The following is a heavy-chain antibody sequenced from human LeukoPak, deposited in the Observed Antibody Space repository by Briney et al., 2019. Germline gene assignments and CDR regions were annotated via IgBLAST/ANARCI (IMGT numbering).Heavy chain of an antibody. CDR1: GYTFTSYF. D-gene: IGHD1/OR15-1a*01. J-gene: IGHJ4*02. CDR2: INPSGGST. V-gene: IGHV1-46*01. CDR3: ARGGTAGVDY. Sequence: ASVKVSCKASGYTFTSYFMHWVRQAPGQGLEWMGIINPSGGSTGYAQKLQGRLTMTRDTSTNTVYMELSMRSEDTAVYYCARGGTAGVDYWGQGTLVTASS.